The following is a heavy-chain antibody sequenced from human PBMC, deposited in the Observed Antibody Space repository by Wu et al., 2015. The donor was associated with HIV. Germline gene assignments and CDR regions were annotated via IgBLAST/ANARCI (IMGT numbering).Heavy chain of an antibody. J-gene: IGHJ6*02. CDR1: GGTFSSYA. V-gene: IGHV1-69*13. Sequence: QVQLVQSGAEVKKPGSSVKVSCKASGGTFSSYAISWVRQAPGQGLEWMGRIIPIFGTANYAQKFQGRVTITADESTSTAYMELSSLRSEDTAVYYCARDNRYYDSSGYLPSRMDVWGQGTTVHRLL. D-gene: IGHD3-22*01. CDR3: ARDNRYYDSSGYLPSRMDV. CDR2: IIPIFGTA.